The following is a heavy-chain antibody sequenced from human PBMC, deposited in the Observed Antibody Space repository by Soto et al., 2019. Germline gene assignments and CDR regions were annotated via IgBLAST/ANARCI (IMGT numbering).Heavy chain of an antibody. CDR2: IIPIFGTA. D-gene: IGHD6-6*01. CDR1: GGTFSSYA. Sequence: SVKVSCKASGGTFSSYAISWVRQAPGQGLEWMGGIIPIFGTANYAQKFQGRVTITADESTSTAYMELSSLRSEDTAVYYCAGRIKYSSSSYYYYYGMDVWGQGTTVTVSS. CDR3: AGRIKYSSSSYYYYYGMDV. V-gene: IGHV1-69*01. J-gene: IGHJ6*02.